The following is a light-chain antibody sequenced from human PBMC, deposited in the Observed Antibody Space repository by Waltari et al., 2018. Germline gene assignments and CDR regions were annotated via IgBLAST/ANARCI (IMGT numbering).Light chain of an antibody. V-gene: IGKV1-39*01. J-gene: IGKJ2*01. CDR1: QTIDAY. CDR2: TAS. CDR3: QQTYSVPYT. Sequence: DIQMTQFHSSLSASVGDKITISCRASQTIDAYLNWYQQRPPKAPKLLMYTASRLQSGAPSRFSGSGSETVFTLNVSSLQPEDFATYYCQQTYSVPYTFGQGTKVEIK.